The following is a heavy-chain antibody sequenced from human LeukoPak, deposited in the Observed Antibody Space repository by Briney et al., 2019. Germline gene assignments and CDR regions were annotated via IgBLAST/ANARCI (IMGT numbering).Heavy chain of an antibody. CDR3: ARIPGYCSGGSCPIDY. CDR2: IWYDGSNK. Sequence: GGSLRLSCAASGFTFSSYGMHWVRQAPGKGPEWVAVIWYDGSNKYYADSVKGRFTISRDNSKNTLYLQMNSLRAEDTAVYYCARIPGYCSGGSCPIDYWGQGTLVTVSS. CDR1: GFTFSSYG. J-gene: IGHJ4*02. D-gene: IGHD2-15*01. V-gene: IGHV3-33*01.